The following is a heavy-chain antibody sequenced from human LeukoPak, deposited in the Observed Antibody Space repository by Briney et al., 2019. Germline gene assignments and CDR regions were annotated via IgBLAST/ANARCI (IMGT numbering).Heavy chain of an antibody. Sequence: PSETLSLTCTVSGGSISSYYWSWIRQPPGKGLEWIGYIYTSGSTNYNPSLKSRVTISVDTSKNQFSLKLSSVTAAGTAVYYCARHEGYSYFDYWGQGTLVTVSS. CDR2: IYTSGST. CDR1: GGSISSYY. J-gene: IGHJ4*02. V-gene: IGHV4-4*09. D-gene: IGHD5-18*01. CDR3: ARHEGYSYFDY.